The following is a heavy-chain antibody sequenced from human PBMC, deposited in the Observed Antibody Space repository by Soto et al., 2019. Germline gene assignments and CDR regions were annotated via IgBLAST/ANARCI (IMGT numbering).Heavy chain of an antibody. J-gene: IGHJ3*02. CDR1: GFTFSNAW. D-gene: IGHD6-19*01. CDR3: TTEYSSGWSAFDI. V-gene: IGHV3-15*07. Sequence: EVQLVESGGGLVKPGGSLRLSCAASGFTFSNAWMNWVRQAPGKGLEWVGRIKSKTDGGTTDYAAPVKGRFTISRDDSKNTLYLQMNSLKAEDTAVYYCTTEYSSGWSAFDIWGQGTMVTVSS. CDR2: IKSKTDGGTT.